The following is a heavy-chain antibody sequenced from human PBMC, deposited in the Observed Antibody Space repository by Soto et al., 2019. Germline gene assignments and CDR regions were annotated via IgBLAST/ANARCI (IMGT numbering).Heavy chain of an antibody. CDR3: VTLSTAVDGFAFEM. CDR1: GFPFNDYW. CDR2: IHPDEVTT. Sequence: PGGSLRLSCTASGFPFNDYWMHWVRQAPGKGLVWLSRIHPDEVTTRYADSVRGRFTVSRDNVRNTLYLQMNSLRAEDTAMYYCVTLSTAVDGFAFEMWGRGTRVTVS. J-gene: IGHJ3*02. V-gene: IGHV3-74*01. D-gene: IGHD6-19*01.